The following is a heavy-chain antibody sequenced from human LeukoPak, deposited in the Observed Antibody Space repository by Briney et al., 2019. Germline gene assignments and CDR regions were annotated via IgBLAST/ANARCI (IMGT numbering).Heavy chain of an antibody. V-gene: IGHV3-21*01. CDR1: GFTFSSYS. Sequence: RGSLRLSCAASGFTFSSYSMNWVRQAPGTGLEWVSSISSSSSYIYYADSVKGRFTIPRDNAKNSLYLQMNSLRAEDTAVYYCARDHAPYGSGSYYPDYWGQGTLVTVSS. CDR2: ISSSSSYI. J-gene: IGHJ4*02. CDR3: ARDHAPYGSGSYYPDY. D-gene: IGHD3-10*01.